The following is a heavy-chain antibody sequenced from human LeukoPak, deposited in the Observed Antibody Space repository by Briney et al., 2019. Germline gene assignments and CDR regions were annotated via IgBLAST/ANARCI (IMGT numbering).Heavy chain of an antibody. D-gene: IGHD4-11*01. Sequence: SETLSLMCTVSGDSISYYHWSWIRQPPGKGLEWIGYVFYTGSTTYNPSLESRATISIGSSRNHFSLKLTSVTAADTAIYSCARHFYSGMGIEVWGQGILVTVSS. J-gene: IGHJ4*02. CDR3: ARHFYSGMGIEV. CDR1: GDSISYYH. V-gene: IGHV4-59*08. CDR2: VFYTGST.